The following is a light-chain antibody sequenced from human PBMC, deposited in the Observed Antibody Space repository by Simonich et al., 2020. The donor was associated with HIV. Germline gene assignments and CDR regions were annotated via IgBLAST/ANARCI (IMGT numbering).Light chain of an antibody. CDR2: DGS. Sequence: QSALTQPASVSGSPGQSITISCTGTSSDVGSYSLVSWYQQHPGKAPKPLIYDGSKRPSGVSNRFSGSLSGNTASLKISGLQAEEEADYYCCSYAGSSTWVFGGGTKLTVL. CDR3: CSYAGSSTWV. V-gene: IGLV2-23*01. J-gene: IGLJ3*02. CDR1: SSDVGSYSL.